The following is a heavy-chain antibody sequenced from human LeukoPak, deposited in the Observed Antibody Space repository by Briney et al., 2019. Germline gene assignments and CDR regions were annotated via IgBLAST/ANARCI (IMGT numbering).Heavy chain of an antibody. CDR2: IYTSGST. J-gene: IGHJ4*02. Sequence: SETLSLTCTVSGGSISSYYWSWMRQPAGKGLEWIGRIYTSGSTNYNPSLKSRVTMSLDTSKNQFSLKLSSVTAADTAVYYCARDRDYVGSTFDYWGQGTLVTVSS. D-gene: IGHD3-16*01. CDR1: GGSISSYY. V-gene: IGHV4-4*07. CDR3: ARDRDYVGSTFDY.